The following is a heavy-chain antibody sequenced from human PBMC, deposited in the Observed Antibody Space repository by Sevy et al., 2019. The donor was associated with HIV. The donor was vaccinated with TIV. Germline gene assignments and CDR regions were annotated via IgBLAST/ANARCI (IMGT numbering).Heavy chain of an antibody. V-gene: IGHV4-59*01. J-gene: IGHJ5*02. CDR2: LYYSGNT. D-gene: IGHD3-22*01. CDR1: GDSISNSV. Sequence: SETLSLTCTVSGDSISNSVWSWIRQPPGKGLEWIGYLYYSGNTNYNPSLKTRVTISVDTSKNQFSMSLKSVTAADTSVYSCARDYYDERPRGFDPWGQGTLVTVSS. CDR3: ARDYYDERPRGFDP.